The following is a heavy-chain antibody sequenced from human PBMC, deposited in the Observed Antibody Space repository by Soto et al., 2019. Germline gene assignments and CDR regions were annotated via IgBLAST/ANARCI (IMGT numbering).Heavy chain of an antibody. J-gene: IGHJ4*02. D-gene: IGHD6-25*01. Sequence: QVQLVQSGAEVKKPGASVKVSCKASGYTFTTYDINWVRQAPGQGLEWMGWMNPYTGKAGYAQKLQGRVTMTRDNSISTAYMALSGLRSEDTAVYYCARRKERSGPNYFDYWGQGTLVTVSS. CDR3: ARRKERSGPNYFDY. CDR1: GYTFTTYD. CDR2: MNPYTGKA. V-gene: IGHV1-8*01.